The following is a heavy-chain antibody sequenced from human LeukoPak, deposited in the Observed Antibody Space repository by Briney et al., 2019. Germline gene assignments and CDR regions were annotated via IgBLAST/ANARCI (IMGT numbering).Heavy chain of an antibody. CDR3: ARGSYYYDSSGYYEGCYFDY. D-gene: IGHD3-22*01. V-gene: IGHV4-61*02. Sequence: SETLSLTCTVSGGSISSGSYYWSWIRQPAGKGLELIGRIYTSGSTNYNPSLKSRVTISVDTSKNQFSLKLSSVTAADTAVYYCARGSYYYDSSGYYEGCYFDYWGQGTLVTVSS. CDR2: IYTSGST. CDR1: GGSISSGSYY. J-gene: IGHJ4*02.